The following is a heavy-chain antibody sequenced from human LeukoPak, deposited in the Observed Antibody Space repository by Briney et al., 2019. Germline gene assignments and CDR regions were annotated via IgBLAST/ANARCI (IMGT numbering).Heavy chain of an antibody. J-gene: IGHJ5*02. D-gene: IGHD2/OR15-2a*01. CDR2: IYYSGST. CDR3: ARHFGDYFLSWFDP. Sequence: PSETLSLTCTVSGGSISSSSYSWGWIRQPPGKGLEWIGSIYYSGSTYYNPSLRSRVTISVDTSKNQFSLKLSSVTAADTAVYYCARHFGDYFLSWFDPWGQGTLVTVSS. V-gene: IGHV4-39*01. CDR1: GGSISSSSYS.